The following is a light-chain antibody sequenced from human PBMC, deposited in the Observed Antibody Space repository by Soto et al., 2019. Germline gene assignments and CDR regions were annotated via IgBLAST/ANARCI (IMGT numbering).Light chain of an antibody. CDR3: QQYHSYPAS. CDR2: DAS. V-gene: IGKV1-16*01. CDR1: QGISSF. J-gene: IGKJ1*01. Sequence: DIQMTQSPSSRSASVGDRVTITCRASQGISSFLAWFQQKPGKAPKSLIYDASTLQSGVSSRFSGSGSDTHFTLTISSLQPEDFATYYCQQYHSYPASFGQGTKVEIK.